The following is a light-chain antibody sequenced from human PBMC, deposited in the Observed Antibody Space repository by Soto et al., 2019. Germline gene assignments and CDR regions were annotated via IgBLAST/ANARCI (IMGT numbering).Light chain of an antibody. CDR1: SSDVGGYNY. CDR2: DVS. V-gene: IGLV2-14*01. J-gene: IGLJ1*01. Sequence: QSALTQPASVSGSPGQSITISCTGTSSDVGGYNYVSWYQQHPGKAPKLMIYDVSNRPSGVSNRFSGSKSGNTASLTISGLQAEDEADYYCSSYPSSSTLFVFGPGTKLTVL. CDR3: SSYPSSSTLFV.